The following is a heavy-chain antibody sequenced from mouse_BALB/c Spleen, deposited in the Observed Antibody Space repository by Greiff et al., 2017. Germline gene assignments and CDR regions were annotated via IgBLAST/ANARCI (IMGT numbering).Heavy chain of an antibody. J-gene: IGHJ3*01. Sequence: EVHLVGSGGGLVQPGGSLRLSRATSGFTFTDYYMSWVRQPPGKALEWLGFIRNKANGYTTEYSASVKGRFTISRDNSQSILYLQMNTLRAEDSATYYCARVDYYGYFAYWGQGTLVTVSA. CDR3: ARVDYYGYFAY. CDR1: GFTFTDYY. V-gene: IGHV7-3*02. CDR2: IRNKANGYTT. D-gene: IGHD1-2*01.